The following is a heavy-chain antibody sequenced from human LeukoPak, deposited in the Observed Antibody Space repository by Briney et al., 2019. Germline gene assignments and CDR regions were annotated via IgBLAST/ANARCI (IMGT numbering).Heavy chain of an antibody. Sequence: GGSLRLSCAASGFTFSSYSMNWVRQAPGKGLECVSSISSSSSYIYYAGSVKGRFTISRDNAKNSLYLQMNSLRAEDTAVYYCARGEQQLTHDAFDIWGQGTMVTVSS. V-gene: IGHV3-21*01. D-gene: IGHD6-13*01. CDR3: ARGEQQLTHDAFDI. J-gene: IGHJ3*02. CDR2: ISSSSSYI. CDR1: GFTFSSYS.